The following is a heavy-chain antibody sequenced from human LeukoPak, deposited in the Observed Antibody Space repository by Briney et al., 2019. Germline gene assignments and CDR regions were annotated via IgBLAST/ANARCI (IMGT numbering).Heavy chain of an antibody. CDR3: ARHGFAGTANGI. D-gene: IGHD6-13*01. Sequence: PSETLSLTCTVSGGSISSYYWSWVRQPPGEGLEWIGYIYYSGSTNYNPSLKSRVTISVDTSKNQFSLKLSSVTAADTAVYYCARHGFAGTANGIWGQGAMVTVSS. CDR2: IYYSGST. J-gene: IGHJ3*02. CDR1: GGSISSYY. V-gene: IGHV4-59*08.